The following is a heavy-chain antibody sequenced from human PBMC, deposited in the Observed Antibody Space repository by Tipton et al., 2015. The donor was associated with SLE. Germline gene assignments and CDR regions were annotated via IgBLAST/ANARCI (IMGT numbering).Heavy chain of an antibody. CDR1: GGSITTRSYY. CDR3: ARAGGGDSNWFDP. CDR2: ISYSGAT. D-gene: IGHD2-21*01. J-gene: IGHJ5*02. Sequence: LRLSCIVSGGSITTRSYYWGWIRQPPGKGLEWIASISYSGATYYNPSLKSRVIISVDTSKNQFSLKLSSVTAADTAVYYCARAGGGDSNWFDPWGQGTLVTVSS. V-gene: IGHV4-39*07.